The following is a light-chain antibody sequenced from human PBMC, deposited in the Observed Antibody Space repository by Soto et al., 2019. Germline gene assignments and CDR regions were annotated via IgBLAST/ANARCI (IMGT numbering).Light chain of an antibody. CDR1: QAISRF. CDR2: AAS. J-gene: IGKJ2*01. V-gene: IGKV1-39*01. CDR3: QQSNSSPQT. Sequence: DIQMTQSPSTLSAFVGDRVTITCRASQAISRFLAWYQQKPGKAPKFLIYAASTLQSGVPSRFSGSGSGTDFTLTINSLQPEDFATYYCQQSNSSPQTFGQGTKVDIK.